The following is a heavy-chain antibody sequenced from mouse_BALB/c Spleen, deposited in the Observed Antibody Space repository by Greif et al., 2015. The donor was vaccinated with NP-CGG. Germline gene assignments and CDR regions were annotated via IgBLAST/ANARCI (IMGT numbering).Heavy chain of an antibody. V-gene: IGHV1-4*01. J-gene: IGHJ4*01. CDR3: AREGGTPYAMDY. D-gene: IGHD2-14*01. CDR1: GYTFTSYT. CDR2: INPSSGYT. Sequence: VQLQQSGAELARPGASVKMSCKASGYTFTSYTMHWVKQRPGQGLEWIGYINPSSGYTNYNQKFKDKATLTADKSSSTAYMQPSSLTSEDSAVYYCAREGGTPYAMDYWGQGTSVPVSS.